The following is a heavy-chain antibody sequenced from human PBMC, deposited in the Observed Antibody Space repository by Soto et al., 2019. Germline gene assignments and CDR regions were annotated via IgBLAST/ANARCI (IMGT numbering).Heavy chain of an antibody. CDR2: IYSGGST. CDR1: GFPVSSNY. CDR3: ARESSSTLVLYYMDV. D-gene: IGHD2-8*01. V-gene: IGHV3-66*01. Sequence: EVQLVESGGGLVQPGGSLRLSCAASGFPVSSNYMSWVRQAPGKGLEWVSVIYSGGSTYYADSVKGRFTISRDNSKNTLYIQMNILSAEDTAVYYCARESSSTLVLYYMDVGGKGTTVTFSS. J-gene: IGHJ6*03.